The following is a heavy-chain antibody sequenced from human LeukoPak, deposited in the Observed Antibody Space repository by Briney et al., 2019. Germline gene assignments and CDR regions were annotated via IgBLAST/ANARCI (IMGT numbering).Heavy chain of an antibody. V-gene: IGHV4-34*01. CDR2: INHSGST. D-gene: IGHD3-22*01. CDR3: ARAHYYDSSGYYTHYYYYGMDV. CDR1: GGSFSGYY. Sequence: PSETLSLTCAVYGGSFSGYYWSWIRQPPGKGLEWIGEINHSGSTNYNPSLKSRVTISVDTSKNQFSPKLSSVTAADTAVYYCARAHYYDSSGYYTHYYYYGMDVWGQGTTVTVSS. J-gene: IGHJ6*02.